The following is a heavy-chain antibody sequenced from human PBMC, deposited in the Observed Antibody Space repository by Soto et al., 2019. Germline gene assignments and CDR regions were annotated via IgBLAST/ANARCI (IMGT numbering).Heavy chain of an antibody. J-gene: IGHJ3*02. CDR3: ASHCLWFGESYDAFDI. CDR1: GGSISSSSYY. CDR2: IYYSGST. Sequence: QLQLQESGPGLVKPSETLSLTCTVSGGSISSSSYYWGWIRQPPGKGLEWIGSIYYSGSTYYNPSLKSRVTMSVETSKTQFSLQLSSVTAADTAVYYCASHCLWFGESYDAFDIWGQGTMVTVSS. V-gene: IGHV4-39*01. D-gene: IGHD3-10*01.